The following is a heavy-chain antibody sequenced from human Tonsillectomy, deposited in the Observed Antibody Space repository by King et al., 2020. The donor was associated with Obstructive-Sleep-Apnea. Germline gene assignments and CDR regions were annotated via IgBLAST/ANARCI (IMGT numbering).Heavy chain of an antibody. CDR1: GGSISSSSYY. CDR2: IYYSGST. D-gene: IGHD3-16*01. CDR3: ARPPMRGGHD. V-gene: IGHV4-39*07. J-gene: IGHJ4*02. Sequence: QLQESGPGLVKPSETLSLTCTVSGGSISSSSYYWGWIRQPPGKGLEWIGRIYYSGSTYYNPSLKSRVTLSVDTSQNQFSLKLSSVTAADTAVHYCARPPMRGGHDWGQGTLVTVSS.